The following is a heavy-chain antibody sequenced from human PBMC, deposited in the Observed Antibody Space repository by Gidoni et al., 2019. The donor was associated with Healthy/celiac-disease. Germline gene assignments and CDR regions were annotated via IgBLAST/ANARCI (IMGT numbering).Heavy chain of an antibody. V-gene: IGHV3-23*01. CDR1: GFTFSSYA. J-gene: IGHJ4*02. CDR2: SRGSGGST. Sequence: EVQLLESGGGLVPPGGSLRLSCAASGFTFSSYAMSWVRQAPGKGMEWVSSSRGSGGSTYDADSVKGRFTISRDNSKNTLYLQMNSLRAEDTAVYYCAKDMAVSYYFDYWGQGTLVTVSS. D-gene: IGHD2-8*02. CDR3: AKDMAVSYYFDY.